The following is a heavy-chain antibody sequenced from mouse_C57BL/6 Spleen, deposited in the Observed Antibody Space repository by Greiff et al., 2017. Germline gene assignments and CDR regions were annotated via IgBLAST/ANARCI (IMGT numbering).Heavy chain of an antibody. V-gene: IGHV1-55*01. CDR2: IYPGSGST. J-gene: IGHJ1*03. CDR3: ARDYYGSRYWYFDV. CDR1: GYTFTSYW. D-gene: IGHD1-1*01. Sequence: QVQLQQPGAELVKPGASVKMSCKASGYTFTSYWITWVKQRPGQGLEWIGDIYPGSGSTNYNEKFKSKATLTVDTSSSTAYMQLISLTSEDSAVYYCARDYYGSRYWYFDVWGTGTTVTVSS.